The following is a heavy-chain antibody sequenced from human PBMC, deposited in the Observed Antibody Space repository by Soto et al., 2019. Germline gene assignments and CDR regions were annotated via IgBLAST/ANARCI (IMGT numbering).Heavy chain of an antibody. CDR1: GYTFTSYD. J-gene: IGHJ5*02. V-gene: IGHV1-8*01. CDR2: MNPNSGNT. Sequence: QVQLVQSGAEVKKPGASVKVSCKASGYTFTSYDINWVRQATGQGLEWMGWMNPNSGNTGYAEKFQGRVTMTRNTSISTAYLELSSLRSEDTAVYYCARERSSSKRFDAWGQGTLVTVSS. CDR3: ARERSSSKRFDA. D-gene: IGHD3-16*02.